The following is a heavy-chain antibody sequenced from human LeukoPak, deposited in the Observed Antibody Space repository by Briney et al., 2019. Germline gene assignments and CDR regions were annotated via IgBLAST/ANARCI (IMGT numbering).Heavy chain of an antibody. Sequence: GASVKVSCKTSGYTFTSYGISWVRQAPGQGLEWMGWISAYNGNTNYAQKLQGRVTMTTDTSTSTAYMELRSLRSDDTAVYYCARIGGCSSTRCYVGDWFDLWGQGTLVTVSS. CDR2: ISAYNGNT. J-gene: IGHJ5*02. D-gene: IGHD2-2*01. CDR3: ARIGGCSSTRCYVGDWFDL. V-gene: IGHV1-18*01. CDR1: GYTFTSYG.